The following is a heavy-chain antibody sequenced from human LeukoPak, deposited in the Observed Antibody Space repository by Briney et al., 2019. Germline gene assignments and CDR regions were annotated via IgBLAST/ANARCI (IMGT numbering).Heavy chain of an antibody. D-gene: IGHD3-22*01. CDR1: GYTLTELS. J-gene: IGHJ4*02. Sequence: ASVKVSCKVSGYTLTELSMHWVRQAPGQGLEWMGWIRAYNGNTNYAQKLQGRVTMTTDTSTSTAYMELRSLRFDDTAVYYCARDLSYDSSGYSGYWGQGTLVTVSS. V-gene: IGHV1-18*01. CDR2: IRAYNGNT. CDR3: ARDLSYDSSGYSGY.